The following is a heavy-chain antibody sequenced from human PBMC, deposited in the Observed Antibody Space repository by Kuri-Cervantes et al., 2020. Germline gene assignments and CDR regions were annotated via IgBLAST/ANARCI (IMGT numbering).Heavy chain of an antibody. CDR2: INHSGST. CDR3: ARDYYDSSGYYYYYYYMDV. D-gene: IGHD3-22*01. V-gene: IGHV4-34*01. J-gene: IGHJ6*03. CDR1: GGSFSGYY. Sequence: GSLRLSCAVYGGSFSGYYWSWIRQPPGKGLEWIGEINHSGSTNYNPSLKSRVTISVDTSKNQFSLKLSSVTAADTAVYYCARDYYDSSGYYYYYYYMDVWGKGTTITVSS.